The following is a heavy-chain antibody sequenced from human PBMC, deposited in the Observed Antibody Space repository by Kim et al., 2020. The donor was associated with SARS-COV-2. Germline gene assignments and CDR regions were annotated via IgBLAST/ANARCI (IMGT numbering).Heavy chain of an antibody. D-gene: IGHD5-18*01. J-gene: IGHJ3*02. CDR2: SGRT. Sequence: SGRTNSTPSLRSRVTMSVDTSKNQFSLKLSSVTAADTAVYYCAQGYAFDIWGRGTMLTVSS. V-gene: IGHV4-4*07. CDR3: AQGYAFDI.